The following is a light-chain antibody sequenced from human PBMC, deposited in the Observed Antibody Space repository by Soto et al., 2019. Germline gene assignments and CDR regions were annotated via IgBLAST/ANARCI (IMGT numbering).Light chain of an antibody. CDR3: QRYHSALLT. Sequence: DIQMTQSPSSLSASVGDRVTMTCRASQDISTYVAWYQQKPGEVPKLLIYAASTLQSGVPARFSGGGFGTDFTLTISSLRPEDVATYYCQRYHSALLTVGPGTKVDLK. V-gene: IGKV1-27*01. CDR2: AAS. J-gene: IGKJ3*01. CDR1: QDISTY.